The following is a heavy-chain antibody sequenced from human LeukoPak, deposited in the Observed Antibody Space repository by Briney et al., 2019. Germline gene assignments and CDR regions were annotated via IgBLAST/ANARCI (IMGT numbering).Heavy chain of an antibody. CDR1: GFTFSGYA. Sequence: GGSLRLSCAASGFTFSGYAMNWVRQAPGKGLEWVAVISYDGSNKYNADSVKGRFTISRDNSKNTLYLQMNSLRAEDTAVYYCARSGARIVATIKGYHFDYWGQGTLVTVSS. V-gene: IGHV3-30*14. CDR2: ISYDGSNK. CDR3: ARSGARIVATIKGYHFDY. D-gene: IGHD5-12*01. J-gene: IGHJ4*02.